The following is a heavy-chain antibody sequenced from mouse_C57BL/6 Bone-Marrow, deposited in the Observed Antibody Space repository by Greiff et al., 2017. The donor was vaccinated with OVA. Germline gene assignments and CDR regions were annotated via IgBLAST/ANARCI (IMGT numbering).Heavy chain of an antibody. Sequence: EVNVVESGGGLVQSGRSLRLSCATSGFPFSDFYMEWVRQAPGKGLEWIAASRNKANDYTTEYSASVKGRFIVSRDTSQSILYLQMNALRAEDTAIYYCARDAGGYPAWFAYWGQGTLVTVSA. CDR2: SRNKANDYTT. D-gene: IGHD1-1*02. V-gene: IGHV7-1*01. J-gene: IGHJ3*01. CDR3: ARDAGGYPAWFAY. CDR1: GFPFSDFY.